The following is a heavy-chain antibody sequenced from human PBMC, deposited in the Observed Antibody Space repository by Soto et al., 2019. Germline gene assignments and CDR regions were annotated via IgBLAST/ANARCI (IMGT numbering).Heavy chain of an antibody. D-gene: IGHD2-21*02. J-gene: IGHJ3*02. CDR1: GFTFTSHS. CDR3: AIGSGTDTGDALDI. Sequence: EVQLVESGGGLVQPGGSLRLSCAASGFTFTSHSMNWVRQAPGKGLEWVACISGTGTLIYYSDSVKGRFTISRDDAKTSLYLQMNSLTAEDTAVYDWAIGSGTDTGDALDIWGPGTMVTVS. CDR2: ISGTGTLI. V-gene: IGHV3-21*06.